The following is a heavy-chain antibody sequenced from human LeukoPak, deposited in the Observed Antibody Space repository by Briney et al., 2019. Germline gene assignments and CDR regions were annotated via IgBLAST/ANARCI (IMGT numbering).Heavy chain of an antibody. J-gene: IGHJ4*02. V-gene: IGHV3-23*01. D-gene: IGHD6-6*01. CDR3: AKFDSSSFYFDY. CDR1: GFTFSNFA. Sequence: GGSLRLSCAASGFTFSNFAMNWVRQAPGKELEWVSAISGSGGSTYYADSVKGRFTISRDNSKNTLYLQMNSLRAEDTAVYYCAKFDSSSFYFDYWGQGTLVTVSS. CDR2: ISGSGGST.